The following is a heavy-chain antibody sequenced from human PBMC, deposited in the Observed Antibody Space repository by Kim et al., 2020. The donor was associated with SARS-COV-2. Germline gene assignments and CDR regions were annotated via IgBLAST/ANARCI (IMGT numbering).Heavy chain of an antibody. CDR2: IYYSGST. V-gene: IGHV4-39*07. D-gene: IGHD3-10*01. CDR3: ARDPWFGEFSRFDAFDI. J-gene: IGHJ3*02. Sequence: SETLSLTCTVSGGSISSSSYYWGWIRQPPGKGLEWIGSIYYSGSTYYNPSLKSRVTISVDTSKNQFSLKLSSVTAADTAVHYCARDPWFGEFSRFDAFDIWGQGTMVTVSS. CDR1: GGSISSSSYY.